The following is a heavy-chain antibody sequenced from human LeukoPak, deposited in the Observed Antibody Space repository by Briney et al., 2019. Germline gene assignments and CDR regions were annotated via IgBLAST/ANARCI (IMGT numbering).Heavy chain of an antibody. CDR2: INQDGSDK. CDR3: ARPIVNAFDI. V-gene: IGHV3-7*01. D-gene: IGHD1-26*01. Sequence: PGGSLRLSCGDSGFTFSTYWMSWVRRAPGKGLEWVASINQDGSDKYYVDSVKGRFTISRDNAKNSVYLQMNSLRAEDTAVYYCARPIVNAFDIWGQPAMVTVSS. J-gene: IGHJ3*02. CDR1: GFTFSTYW.